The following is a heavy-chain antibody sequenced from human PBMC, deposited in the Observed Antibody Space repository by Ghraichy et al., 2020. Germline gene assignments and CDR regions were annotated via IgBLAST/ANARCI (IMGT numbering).Heavy chain of an antibody. V-gene: IGHV3-48*03. Sequence: GESLRLSCAASGFTFNSYEMNWVRQAPGKGLEWVSYISSSGSTIYYADSVKGRFTISRDNAKNSLYLQMNSLRAEDTAVYYCARDRSGVMHFYYWGQGTLVTVSS. CDR1: GFTFNSYE. CDR2: ISSSGSTI. J-gene: IGHJ4*02. D-gene: IGHD2-21*01. CDR3: ARDRSGVMHFYY.